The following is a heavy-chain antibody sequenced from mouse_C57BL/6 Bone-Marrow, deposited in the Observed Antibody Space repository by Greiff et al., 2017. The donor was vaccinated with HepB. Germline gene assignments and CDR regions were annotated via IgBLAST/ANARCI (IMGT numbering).Heavy chain of an antibody. CDR3: ARHGYDCYYAMDY. CDR2: INPSSGYT. V-gene: IGHV1-4*01. D-gene: IGHD2-2*01. J-gene: IGHJ4*01. CDR1: GYTFTSYT. Sequence: VKLMESGAELARPGASVKMSCKASGYTFTSYTMHWVKQRPGQGLEWIGYINPSSGYTKYNQKFKDKATLTADKSSSTAYMQLSSLTSEDSAVYYCARHGYDCYYAMDYWGQGTSVTVSS.